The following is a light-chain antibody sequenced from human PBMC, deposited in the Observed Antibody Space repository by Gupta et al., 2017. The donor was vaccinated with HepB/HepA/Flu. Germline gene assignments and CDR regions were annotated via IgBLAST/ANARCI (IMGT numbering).Light chain of an antibody. Sequence: SSELTQDPAVSVALGQTVRITCQGDSLRSYDASWYQQKPGQEPVLVIYGKNNRPSGIPDRFSGSSSGNKASLNITGAQAEDEADYYCNSRDSSGNHVVFGGGTKLTGL. CDR1: SLRSYD. J-gene: IGLJ2*01. CDR2: GKN. CDR3: NSRDSSGNHVV. V-gene: IGLV3-19*01.